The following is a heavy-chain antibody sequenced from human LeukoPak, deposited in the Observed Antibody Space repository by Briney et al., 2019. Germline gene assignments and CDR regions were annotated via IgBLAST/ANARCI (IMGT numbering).Heavy chain of an antibody. V-gene: IGHV3-30-3*01. D-gene: IGHD6-13*01. J-gene: IGHJ4*02. CDR3: ARGTEEAASEGGFDY. CDR1: GFTFSSYA. CDR2: ISYDGSNK. Sequence: PGGSLRLSCAASGFTFSSYAMHWVRQAPGKGLEWVAVISYDGSNKYYADSVKGRFTISRDNSKNTLYLQMNSLRAEDTAVYYCARGTEEAASEGGFDYWGQGTLVTVSS.